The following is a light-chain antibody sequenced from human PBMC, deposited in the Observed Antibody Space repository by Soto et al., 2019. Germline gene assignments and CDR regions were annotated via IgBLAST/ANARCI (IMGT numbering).Light chain of an antibody. CDR2: DAS. J-gene: IGKJ5*01. CDR3: QQRSNWPPIT. CDR1: QSVTTF. Sequence: EIVLTQSPATLSLSPGDRATLSCRASQSVTTFLAWYQQKPGQAPRLLIYDASDRAPGIPARFSGSGSATDFTLTISSLEPEDFAVYYCQQRSNWPPITFGQGTRLEIK. V-gene: IGKV3-11*01.